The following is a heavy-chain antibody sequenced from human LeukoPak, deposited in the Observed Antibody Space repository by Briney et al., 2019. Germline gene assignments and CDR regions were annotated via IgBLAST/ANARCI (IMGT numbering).Heavy chain of an antibody. CDR1: GFTFKNYA. Sequence: GGSPRLSCSASGFTFKNYAIHWVRQAPGKGLEYVSGISSNGCSPYYADSVNGRFAISRDNSKNMVYLQVSSLRLEDTAVYYCVKSRGLAAAGHYYGMDVWGQGTTVTVSS. CDR3: VKSRGLAAAGHYYGMDV. J-gene: IGHJ6*02. V-gene: IGHV3-64D*06. CDR2: ISSNGCSP. D-gene: IGHD6-19*01.